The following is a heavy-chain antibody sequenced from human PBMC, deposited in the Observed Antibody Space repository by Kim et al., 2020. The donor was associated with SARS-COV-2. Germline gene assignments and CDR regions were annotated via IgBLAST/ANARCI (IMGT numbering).Heavy chain of an antibody. D-gene: IGHD2-2*01. V-gene: IGHV1-46*01. CDR1: GYTFTSYY. CDR2: INPSGGST. CDR3: ARDVVVPAAEYQGGPDFDY. J-gene: IGHJ4*02. Sequence: ASVKVSCKASGYTFTSYYMHWVRQAPGQGLEWMGIINPSGGSTSYAQKFQGRVTMTRDTSTSTVYMELSSLRSEDTAVYYCARDVVVPAAEYQGGPDFDYWGQGTLVTVSS.